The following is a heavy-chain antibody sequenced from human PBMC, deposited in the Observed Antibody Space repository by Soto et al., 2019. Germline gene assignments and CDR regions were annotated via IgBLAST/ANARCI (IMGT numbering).Heavy chain of an antibody. D-gene: IGHD6-19*01. Sequence: PGGSLRLSCAASGFTFSSYGMHWVRQAPGKGLEWVAVIWYDGSNKYYADSVKGRFTISRDNSKNTLYLQMNSLRAEDTAVYYCARDKPRIAVAGTNFDYWGQGTLVTVSS. V-gene: IGHV3-33*01. J-gene: IGHJ4*02. CDR3: ARDKPRIAVAGTNFDY. CDR2: IWYDGSNK. CDR1: GFTFSSYG.